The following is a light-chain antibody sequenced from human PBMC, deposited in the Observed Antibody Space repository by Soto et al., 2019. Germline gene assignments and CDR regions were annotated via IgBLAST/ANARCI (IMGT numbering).Light chain of an antibody. CDR1: SSDFGDHKS. CDR2: EVN. J-gene: IGLJ2*01. Sequence: QSALTQAASVSGSPGQSITISCTGASSDFGDHKSVSWYQHHPGKAPKLIIYEVNYRPSGVSSRFSGSRSGNTASLTISGLQAEDEAHYYCSSSTDTRILFGGGTQLTVL. CDR3: SSSTDTRIL. V-gene: IGLV2-14*01.